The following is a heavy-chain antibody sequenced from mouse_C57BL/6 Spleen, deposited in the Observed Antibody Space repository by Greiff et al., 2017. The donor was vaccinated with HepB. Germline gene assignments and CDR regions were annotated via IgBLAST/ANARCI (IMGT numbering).Heavy chain of an antibody. CDR2: IYPSDSET. J-gene: IGHJ1*03. Sequence: QVQLQQPGAELVRPGSSVKLSCKASGYTFTSYWLDWVKQRPGQGLEWIGNIYPSDSETHYNQKFKDKATLTVDKSSSTAYMQLSSLTSEDSAVYYWARRMTTVVARYLDVWGTGTTVTVSS. CDR3: ARRMTTVVARYLDV. CDR1: GYTFTSYW. V-gene: IGHV1-61*01. D-gene: IGHD1-1*01.